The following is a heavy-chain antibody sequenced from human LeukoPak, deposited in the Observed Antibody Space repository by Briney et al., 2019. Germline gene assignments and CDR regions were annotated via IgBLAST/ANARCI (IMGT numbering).Heavy chain of an antibody. CDR1: GASISSYY. D-gene: IGHD2-2*01. CDR3: ASGEGCSSNSCTLDY. CDR2: ISYSGST. J-gene: IGHJ4*02. Sequence: SETLSLTCTVSGASISSYYWSWIRQPPGKGLEWIGYISYSGSTNYNPSLKSRVTISADTSKNQVSLTLSSVTAADTAVYYCASGEGCSSNSCTLDYWGQGTLVTVSS. V-gene: IGHV4-59*08.